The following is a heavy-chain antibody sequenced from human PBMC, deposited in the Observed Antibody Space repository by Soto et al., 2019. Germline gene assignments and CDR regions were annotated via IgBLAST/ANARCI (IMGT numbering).Heavy chain of an antibody. CDR1: GVTFSSYE. Sequence: LRLSCVAPGVTFSSYEMNWVRQAPGKGLEWVSYISSSGSTIYYADSVKGRFTISRDNAKNSLYLQMNSLRAEDTAVYYCARVAAAGDNYGMDVWGQGTTVTVSS. V-gene: IGHV3-48*03. D-gene: IGHD6-13*01. CDR2: ISSSGSTI. CDR3: ARVAAAGDNYGMDV. J-gene: IGHJ6*02.